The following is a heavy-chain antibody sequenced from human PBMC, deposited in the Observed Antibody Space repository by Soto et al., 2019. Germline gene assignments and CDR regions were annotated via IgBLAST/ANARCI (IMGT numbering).Heavy chain of an antibody. CDR3: ARDPFPSTIFGVVIWRY. Sequence: QVQLVQSGAEVKKPGASVKVSCKASGYTFTSYGISWVRQAPGQGLERMGWISAYNGNTNYAQKLQGRVTMTTDTSTSTAYMELRSLRSDDTAVYYCARDPFPSTIFGVVIWRYRGQGTLVTVSS. CDR1: GYTFTSYG. CDR2: ISAYNGNT. D-gene: IGHD3-3*01. J-gene: IGHJ4*02. V-gene: IGHV1-18*01.